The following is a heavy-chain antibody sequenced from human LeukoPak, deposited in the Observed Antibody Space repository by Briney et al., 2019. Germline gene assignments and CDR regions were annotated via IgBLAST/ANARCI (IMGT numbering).Heavy chain of an antibody. Sequence: PSETLSLTCTVSGGSISSYYWSWIRQPPGKGLEWIGYIYYSGSANYNPSLKSRVTISVDTSKNQFSLKLSSVTAADTAVYYCARDLADYGGNGGFDYWGQGTLVTVSS. CDR1: GGSISSYY. D-gene: IGHD4-23*01. V-gene: IGHV4-59*01. CDR2: IYYSGSA. CDR3: ARDLADYGGNGGFDY. J-gene: IGHJ4*02.